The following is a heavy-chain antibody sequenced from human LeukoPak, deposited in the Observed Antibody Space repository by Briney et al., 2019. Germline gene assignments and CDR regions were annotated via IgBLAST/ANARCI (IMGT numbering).Heavy chain of an antibody. Sequence: AASVKVSCKASGYTFTGYYMHWVRQAPGQGLEWMGWINPNSGGTNYAQKFQGRVTMTRDTSISTAYMELSRLRSDDTAVYYCAREILGNGREYYYDSSASDAFDIWGQGTMVTVSS. V-gene: IGHV1-2*02. CDR3: AREILGNGREYYYDSSASDAFDI. J-gene: IGHJ3*02. CDR2: INPNSGGT. D-gene: IGHD3-22*01. CDR1: GYTFTGYY.